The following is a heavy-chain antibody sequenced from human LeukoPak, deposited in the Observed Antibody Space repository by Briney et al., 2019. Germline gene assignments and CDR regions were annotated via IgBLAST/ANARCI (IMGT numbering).Heavy chain of an antibody. V-gene: IGHV1-8*01. J-gene: IGHJ5*02. D-gene: IGHD3-3*01. CDR2: MNPNSGNT. CDR1: GYTFTSYD. Sequence: ASVKVSCKASGYTFTSYDINWVRQATGQGLEWMGWMNPNSGNTGYAQKFQGRVTMTRNTSISTAYMELSSLRSEDTAVYYCARGNTIFGVVITNWFDPWGQGTLVTASS. CDR3: ARGNTIFGVVITNWFDP.